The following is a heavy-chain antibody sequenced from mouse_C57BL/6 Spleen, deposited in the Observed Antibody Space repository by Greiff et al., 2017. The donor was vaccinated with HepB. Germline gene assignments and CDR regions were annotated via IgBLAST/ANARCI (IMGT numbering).Heavy chain of an antibody. CDR2: IYPRSGNT. V-gene: IGHV1-81*01. Sequence: VQLVESGAELARPGASVKLSCKASGYTFTSYGISWVKQRTGQGLEWIGEIYPRSGNTYYNEKFKGKATLTADKSSSTAYMELRSLTSEDSAVYFCARYYYGSSPVDYWGQGTTLTVSS. CDR1: GYTFTSYG. CDR3: ARYYYGSSPVDY. J-gene: IGHJ2*01. D-gene: IGHD1-1*01.